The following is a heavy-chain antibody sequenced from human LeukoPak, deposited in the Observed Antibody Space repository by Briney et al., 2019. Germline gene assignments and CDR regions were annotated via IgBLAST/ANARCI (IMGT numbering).Heavy chain of an antibody. V-gene: IGHV3-21*01. CDR3: AKRRGDYFDY. Sequence: GGSLRLSCAASGFTFSRYNRICVRQAPGKGLEWGSSISTSGSYIYYADSVKGRFTISRDNAKNSLYLQMNSLRAEDTAVYYCAKRRGDYFDYWGQGTLVTVSS. CDR2: ISTSGSYI. CDR1: GFTFSRYN. J-gene: IGHJ4*02. D-gene: IGHD3-16*01.